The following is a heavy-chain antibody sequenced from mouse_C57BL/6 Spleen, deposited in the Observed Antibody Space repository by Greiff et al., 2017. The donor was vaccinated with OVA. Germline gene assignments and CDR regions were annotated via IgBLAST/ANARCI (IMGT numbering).Heavy chain of an antibody. V-gene: IGHV1-80*01. D-gene: IGHD3-3*01. CDR2: IYPGDGDT. J-gene: IGHJ2*01. Sequence: QVQLKQSGAELVKPGASVKISCKASGYAFSSYWMNWVKQRPGKGLEWIGQIYPGDGDTNYNGKFKGKATLTADKSSSTAYMQLSSLTSEDSAVYFCARWGDGDYFDYWGQGTTLTVSS. CDR1: GYAFSSYW. CDR3: ARWGDGDYFDY.